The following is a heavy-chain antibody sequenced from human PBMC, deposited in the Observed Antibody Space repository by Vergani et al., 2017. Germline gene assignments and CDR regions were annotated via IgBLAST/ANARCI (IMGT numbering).Heavy chain of an antibody. D-gene: IGHD2-15*01. J-gene: IGHJ3*02. CDR3: AKDLSDIVVVVAATTGHDAFDI. CDR1: GFTFSSYG. CDR2: IRYDGSNK. V-gene: IGHV3-30*02. Sequence: QVQLVESGGGVVQPVGSLRLSCAASGFTFSSYGMHWVRQAPGKGLEWVAFIRYDGSNKYYADSVKGRFTISRDNSKNTLYLQMNSLRAEDTAVYYCAKDLSDIVVVVAATTGHDAFDIWGQGTMVTVSS.